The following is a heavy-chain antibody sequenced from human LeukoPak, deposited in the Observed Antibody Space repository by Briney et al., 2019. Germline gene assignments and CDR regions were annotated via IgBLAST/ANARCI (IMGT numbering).Heavy chain of an antibody. CDR1: GFTFSSYS. D-gene: IGHD3-10*01. CDR3: ARDGGDDAFDI. J-gene: IGHJ3*02. CDR2: ISYYGNNK. Sequence: GRSLRLSCAASGFTFSSYSMHWVRQGPGQGLEWVAVISYYGNNKNYAESVKGRFTISRDNAKNTLYLQMNSLRAEDTAVYYCARDGGDDAFDIWGQGTMVTVSS. V-gene: IGHV3-30-3*01.